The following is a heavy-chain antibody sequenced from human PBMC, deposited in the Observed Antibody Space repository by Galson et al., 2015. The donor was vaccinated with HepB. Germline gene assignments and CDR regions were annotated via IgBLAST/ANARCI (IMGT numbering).Heavy chain of an antibody. CDR3: AKTRDWYFDI. V-gene: IGHV3-23*01. J-gene: IGHJ2*01. Sequence: SLRLSCAASGFTFSSYAMSWVRQAPGKGLEWVSTISGGGGSIYYADSVKGRFTISRDTPKNTLYLQMSSLTAEDTAVYYCAKTRDWYFDIWGRGTLVTVSS. CDR2: ISGGGGSI. CDR1: GFTFSSYA.